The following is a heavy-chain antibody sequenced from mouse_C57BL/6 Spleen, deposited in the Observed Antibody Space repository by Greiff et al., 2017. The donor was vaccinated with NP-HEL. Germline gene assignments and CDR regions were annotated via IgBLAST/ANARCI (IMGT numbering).Heavy chain of an antibody. Sequence: VQLQQSGAELVKPGASVKLSCKASGYTFTSYWMHWVKQRPGQGLEWIGMIHPNSGSTNYNEKFKSKATLTVDKSSSTAYMQLSSLTSEDSAVYYCAGAATVVAYYAMDYWGQGTSVTVSS. CDR1: GYTFTSYW. V-gene: IGHV1-64*01. CDR3: AGAATVVAYYAMDY. D-gene: IGHD1-1*01. CDR2: IHPNSGST. J-gene: IGHJ4*01.